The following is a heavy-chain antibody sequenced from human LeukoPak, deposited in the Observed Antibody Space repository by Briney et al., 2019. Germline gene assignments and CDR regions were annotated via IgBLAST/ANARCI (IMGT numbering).Heavy chain of an antibody. CDR3: ARKGPDTAMALGY. CDR2: IYHSGST. CDR1: GGSISSSNW. Sequence: SETLSLTCTVSGGSISSSNWWSWVRQPPGQGLEWIGEIYHSGSTNYNPSLKSRVTISVDKSKNQFSLKLSSVTAADTAVYYCARKGPDTAMALGYWGQGTLVTVSS. D-gene: IGHD5-18*01. J-gene: IGHJ4*02. V-gene: IGHV4-4*02.